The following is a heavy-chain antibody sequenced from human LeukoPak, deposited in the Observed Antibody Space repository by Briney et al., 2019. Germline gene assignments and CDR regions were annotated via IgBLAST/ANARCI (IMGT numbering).Heavy chain of an antibody. Sequence: PSETLSLTCAVSGGSISSYYWSWIRQPPGKGLEWIGYIYYSGSTNYNPSLKSRVTISVDTSKNQFSLKLSSVTAADTAVYYCARQKADYFDYWGQGTLVTVSS. V-gene: IGHV4-59*08. D-gene: IGHD6-19*01. CDR1: GGSISSYY. J-gene: IGHJ4*02. CDR3: ARQKADYFDY. CDR2: IYYSGST.